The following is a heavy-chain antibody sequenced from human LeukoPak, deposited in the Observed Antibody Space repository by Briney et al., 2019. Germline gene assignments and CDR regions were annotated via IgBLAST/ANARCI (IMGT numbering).Heavy chain of an antibody. Sequence: ETLSLTCTVSGGSISSSSYYWGWIRGPPGKGLEWIGSIYYSGSTYYNPSLKSRVTRSVDTSKNQFSLKLSSVTAADTAVYYCARWEGGSSDYWGQGTLVTVSS. CDR2: IYYSGST. J-gene: IGHJ4*02. CDR1: GGSISSSSYY. CDR3: ARWEGGSSDY. D-gene: IGHD6-6*01. V-gene: IGHV4-39*01.